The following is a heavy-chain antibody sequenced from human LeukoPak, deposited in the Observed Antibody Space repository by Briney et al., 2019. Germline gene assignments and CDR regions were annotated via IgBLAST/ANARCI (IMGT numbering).Heavy chain of an antibody. CDR3: ARSHTRKGFCGGGRCYPAVWWFDP. J-gene: IGHJ5*02. V-gene: IGHV1-8*01. Sequence: ASARVSCKASGYTFINNDINWVRQAPGQGLEWMAWIDPKNGNRSYAQNFQGRVTMTTNTSISTAYMELSSLRSDDTAVYYCARSHTRKGFCGGGRCYPAVWWFDPWGQGTLVTVSS. D-gene: IGHD2-15*01. CDR2: IDPKNGNR. CDR1: GYTFINND.